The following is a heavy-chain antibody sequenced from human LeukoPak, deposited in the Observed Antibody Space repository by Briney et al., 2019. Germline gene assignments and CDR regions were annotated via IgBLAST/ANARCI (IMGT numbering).Heavy chain of an antibody. D-gene: IGHD5-12*01. V-gene: IGHV3-21*01. Sequence: GGSLRLSCAASGFTSSGYSMNWVRQAPGKGLEWVSSISSSSSYIYYADSVKGRFTISRDNAKNSLYLQMSSLRAEDTAVYYCAREYAIVAYYYYYYYMDVWGKGTTVTVSS. CDR1: GFTSSGYS. CDR3: AREYAIVAYYYYYYYMDV. J-gene: IGHJ6*03. CDR2: ISSSSSYI.